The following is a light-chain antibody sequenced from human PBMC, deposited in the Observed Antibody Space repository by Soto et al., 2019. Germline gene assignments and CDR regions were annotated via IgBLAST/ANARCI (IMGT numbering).Light chain of an antibody. CDR1: ESVTIN. CDR3: QQYNMWPRT. CDR2: GAS. Sequence: EIVMTQSPATLSVSPGDRATLSCRASESVTINLAWYQQSPGQAPSLLIHGASTRATGVPARFSGSGSGTDFTLTISSLQSEDFAIYYCQQYNMWPRTFGQGTKVEVK. V-gene: IGKV3-15*01. J-gene: IGKJ1*01.